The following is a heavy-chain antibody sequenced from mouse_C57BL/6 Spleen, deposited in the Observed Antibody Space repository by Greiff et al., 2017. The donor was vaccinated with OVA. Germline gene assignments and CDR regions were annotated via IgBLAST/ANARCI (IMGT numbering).Heavy chain of an antibody. CDR1: GYAFSSSW. CDR3: AREGDYDYDRAWFAY. CDR2: IYPGDGDT. Sequence: QVQLKESGPELVKPGASVKISCKASGYAFSSSWMNWVKQRPGKGLEWIGRIYPGDGDTNYNGKFKGKATLTADKSSSTAYMQLSSLTSEDSAVYFCAREGDYDYDRAWFAYWGQGTLVTVSA. D-gene: IGHD2-4*01. V-gene: IGHV1-82*01. J-gene: IGHJ3*01.